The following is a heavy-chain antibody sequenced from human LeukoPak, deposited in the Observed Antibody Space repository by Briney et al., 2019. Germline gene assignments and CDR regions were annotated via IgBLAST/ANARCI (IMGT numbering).Heavy chain of an antibody. CDR2: MNNDGGQR. CDR1: GFSVSRQW. V-gene: IGHV3-7*01. CDR3: VVSVGEY. J-gene: IGHJ4*02. Sequence: GGSLRLSCAVSGFSVSRQWMTWVRQAPGKGLEWVANMNNDGGQRYYLDSVKGRFTISKDNGKNSVVLQMNSLRAEDTAVYYCVVSVGEYWGQGTLVTVST. D-gene: IGHD3-10*01.